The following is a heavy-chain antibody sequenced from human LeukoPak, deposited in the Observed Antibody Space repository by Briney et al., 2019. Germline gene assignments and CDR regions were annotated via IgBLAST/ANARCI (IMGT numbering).Heavy chain of an antibody. CDR3: AIINTVWNAFDI. Sequence: PSETLSLTCTVSGASISTYYWSWIRQPPGKGLECIGYIYYSGSTNYNPSLKSRVTMSVDTSKNQFSQMLSSVTAADTAVYYCAIINTVWNAFDIWGQGTVVAVSS. D-gene: IGHD1-1*01. J-gene: IGHJ3*02. V-gene: IGHV4-59*01. CDR1: GASISTYY. CDR2: IYYSGST.